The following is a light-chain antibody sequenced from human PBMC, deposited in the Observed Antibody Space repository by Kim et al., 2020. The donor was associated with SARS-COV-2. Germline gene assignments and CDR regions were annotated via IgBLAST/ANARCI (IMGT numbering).Light chain of an antibody. J-gene: IGKJ1*01. Sequence: EIVLTQSPGTLSLSPGERATLSCRASQSVSSSYLAWYQQKPGQAPRLLIYGASSRATGIPDRFSGSGSGTDFTLTISRLEPEDFAVYYCQQYGSSSWTFGQGTKVYI. CDR2: GAS. V-gene: IGKV3-20*01. CDR1: QSVSSSY. CDR3: QQYGSSSWT.